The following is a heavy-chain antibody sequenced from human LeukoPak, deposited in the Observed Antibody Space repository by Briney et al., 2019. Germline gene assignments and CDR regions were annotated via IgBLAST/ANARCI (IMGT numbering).Heavy chain of an antibody. J-gene: IGHJ4*02. CDR3: AKGRVIAVAPFDY. D-gene: IGHD6-19*01. Sequence: GGSLRLSCAASGFTFSGYAMSWVRQAPGKGLEWVSAISGSGGSTYYADSVKGRFTISRDNSKNTLYLQMNSLRAEDTAVYYCAKGRVIAVAPFDYWGQGTLVTVSS. CDR2: ISGSGGST. CDR1: GFTFSGYA. V-gene: IGHV3-23*01.